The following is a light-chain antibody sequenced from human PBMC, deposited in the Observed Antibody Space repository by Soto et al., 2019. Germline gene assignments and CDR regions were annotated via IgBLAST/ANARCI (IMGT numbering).Light chain of an antibody. CDR1: QSVDSH. CDR2: GAS. V-gene: IGKV3-11*01. Sequence: EIMLTQSPASLSLSPGERATLSRMASQSVDSHLVSYQQQPGQAPWLLIFGASTRATGIPARFSGSASGTHFTLAIIRLEPDDFSVYYCQQPNDWPITFAQGTRLEI. J-gene: IGKJ5*01. CDR3: QQPNDWPIT.